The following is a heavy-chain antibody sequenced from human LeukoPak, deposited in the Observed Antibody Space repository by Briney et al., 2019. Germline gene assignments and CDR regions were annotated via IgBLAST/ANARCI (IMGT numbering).Heavy chain of an antibody. V-gene: IGHV3-15*01. CDR3: TTRFHRDSSGSR. CDR2: IKSETTGGTA. D-gene: IGHD3-22*01. CDR1: GFTFSDVW. Sequence: PGGSLRLSCAASGFTFSDVWMAWVRQAPGKGLEWVGRIKSETTGGTADYAAPVKGRFTISRDDSKNMLYLQMNSLETEDTAVYYCTTRFHRDSSGSRWGQGTLVTVSS. J-gene: IGHJ4*02.